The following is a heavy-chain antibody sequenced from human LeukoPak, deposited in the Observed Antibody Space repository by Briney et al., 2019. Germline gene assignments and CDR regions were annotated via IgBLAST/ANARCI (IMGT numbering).Heavy chain of an antibody. CDR2: ITHSGST. Sequence: NPSETLSLTCAVYGGSFSNYYWSWIRQPPGKGLEWIGGITHSGSTNYNPSLKSRVTIPVDTSKNQFSLKLSSVTAADTAVYYCARDEDAFDLWGQGTMVSVSS. V-gene: IGHV4-34*01. CDR1: GGSFSNYY. CDR3: ARDEDAFDL. J-gene: IGHJ3*01.